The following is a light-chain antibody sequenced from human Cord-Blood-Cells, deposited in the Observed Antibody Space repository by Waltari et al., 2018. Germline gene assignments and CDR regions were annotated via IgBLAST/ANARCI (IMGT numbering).Light chain of an antibody. Sequence: DIQMTQSPSSLYASVGDRVTITCQASQDISNYLNWYQQKPGKAPKLLIYDASNVETGVPSRFSGSESGTDFTFTIRSLQPEDIATYYCQQYDNLPFTFGPVTKLDIK. CDR3: QQYDNLPFT. CDR2: DAS. V-gene: IGKV1-33*01. J-gene: IGKJ3*01. CDR1: QDISNY.